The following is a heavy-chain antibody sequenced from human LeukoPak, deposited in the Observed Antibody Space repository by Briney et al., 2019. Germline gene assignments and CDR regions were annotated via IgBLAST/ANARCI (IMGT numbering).Heavy chain of an antibody. J-gene: IGHJ4*02. D-gene: IGHD5-12*01. Sequence: PSETLSLTCTVSGGSISSYYWSWIRQPPGKGLEWIGYIYYSGSTNYNPSLKRRVTISVDTSKNQFSLKLSSVTAADTAVYYCARGKGVVATIRAFDYWGQGTLVTVSS. CDR1: GGSISSYY. V-gene: IGHV4-59*08. CDR2: IYYSGST. CDR3: ARGKGVVATIRAFDY.